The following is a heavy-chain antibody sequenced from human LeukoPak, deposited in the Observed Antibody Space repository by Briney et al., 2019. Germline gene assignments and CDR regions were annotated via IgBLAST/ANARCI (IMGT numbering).Heavy chain of an antibody. V-gene: IGHV3-23*01. J-gene: IGHJ4*02. CDR2: INVSGGST. Sequence: GGSLRLSCAASGFTFSNYAMSWVRQAPGKGLEWVSGINVSGGSTFYADSVKGRFTISRDNAKNTLYLQMNSLRAEDTAVYYCARDSVAGVGGFDYWGQGTLVTVSS. D-gene: IGHD6-19*01. CDR1: GFTFSNYA. CDR3: ARDSVAGVGGFDY.